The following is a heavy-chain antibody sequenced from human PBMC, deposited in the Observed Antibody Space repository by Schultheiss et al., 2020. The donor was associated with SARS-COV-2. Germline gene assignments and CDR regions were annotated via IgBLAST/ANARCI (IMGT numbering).Heavy chain of an antibody. V-gene: IGHV3-21*01. D-gene: IGHD6-6*01. Sequence: GGSLRLSCAASGFTFSSYAMHWVRQAPGKGLEWVSSISSSSSYIYYADSVKGRFTISRDNAKNSLYLQMNSLRAEDTAVYYCAKAKSSIAAHFDYWGQGTLVTVSS. CDR3: AKAKSSIAAHFDY. J-gene: IGHJ4*02. CDR2: ISSSSSYI. CDR1: GFTFSSYA.